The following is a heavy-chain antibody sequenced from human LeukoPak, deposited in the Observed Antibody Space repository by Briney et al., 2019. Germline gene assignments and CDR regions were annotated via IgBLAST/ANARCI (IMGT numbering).Heavy chain of an antibody. CDR2: TIPIFGTA. J-gene: IGHJ5*02. D-gene: IGHD2/OR15-2a*01. CDR3: AIQRIVQKWFDP. Sequence: SEKVSCKASGGTYSSYALSWVRQASGQWLEWMGGTIPIFGTANYAQKFQGRVTITADESTSTAYMELSSLRSEDTAVYYCAIQRIVQKWFDPWGQGTLVTVSS. CDR1: GGTYSSYA. V-gene: IGHV1-69*13.